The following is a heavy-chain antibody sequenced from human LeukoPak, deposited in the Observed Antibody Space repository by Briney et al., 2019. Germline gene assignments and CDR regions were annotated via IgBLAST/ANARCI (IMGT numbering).Heavy chain of an antibody. D-gene: IGHD6-19*01. CDR1: GYTFTTYD. CDR3: ASEQWLKREGVYYYYGVAV. V-gene: IGHV1-8*01. CDR2: MNPNSGNT. Sequence: GASVKVSCKASGYTFTTYDINWVRQASGQGLEWMGWMNPNSGNTGYAQKFQGRVTMTRKTSTTKAYMELNSLRSEDTAVYYCASEQWLKREGVYYYYGVAVWGQGTTVTVSS. J-gene: IGHJ6*02.